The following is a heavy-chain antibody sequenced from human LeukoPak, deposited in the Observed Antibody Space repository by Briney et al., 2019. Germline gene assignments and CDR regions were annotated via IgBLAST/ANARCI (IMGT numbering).Heavy chain of an antibody. J-gene: IGHJ3*02. Sequence: GGSLTLSCAVSGVTFGDYAMHWVRQAPGKGLEWVSGICWNSGSIGYADSVKGRFTISRDNAKNSLYLQMNSLRAEDTALYYCAKDIGQWLVGDAFDIWGQGTMVTVSS. CDR1: GVTFGDYA. CDR3: AKDIGQWLVGDAFDI. D-gene: IGHD6-19*01. CDR2: ICWNSGSI. V-gene: IGHV3-9*01.